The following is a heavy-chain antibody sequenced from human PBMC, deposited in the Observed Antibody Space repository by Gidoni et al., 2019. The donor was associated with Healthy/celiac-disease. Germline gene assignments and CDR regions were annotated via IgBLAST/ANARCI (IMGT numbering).Heavy chain of an antibody. CDR2: IHAGNGNT. Sequence: QVQLVQSGAEVKKPGASVKVSCKASGYTFTSYAMHWVRQAPGQRLEWMGWIHAGNGNTKYSQKFQGRVTITRDTSASTAYMELSSLRSEDTAVYYCARDGSGSYYPFDYWGQGTLVTVSS. CDR1: GYTFTSYA. CDR3: ARDGSGSYYPFDY. D-gene: IGHD3-10*01. J-gene: IGHJ4*02. V-gene: IGHV1-3*01.